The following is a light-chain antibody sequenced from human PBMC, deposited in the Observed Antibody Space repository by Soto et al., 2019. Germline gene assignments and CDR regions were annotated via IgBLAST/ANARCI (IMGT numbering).Light chain of an antibody. Sequence: QSVLTQPPSASGTPGQRVIISCFGSSSNIGKNNIYWYQQLPGTAPKVLIYRSNQRPSGVPDRFSGSKSGTSASLAISGLRSEDEADYNRAAWDDSLSAYVFGTGTKVTVL. CDR2: RSN. J-gene: IGLJ1*01. CDR1: SSNIGKNN. V-gene: IGLV1-47*01. CDR3: AAWDDSLSAYV.